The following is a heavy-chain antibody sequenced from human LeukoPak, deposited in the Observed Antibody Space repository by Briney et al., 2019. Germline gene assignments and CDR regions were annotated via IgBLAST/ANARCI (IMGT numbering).Heavy chain of an antibody. D-gene: IGHD5-18*01. J-gene: IGHJ6*03. Sequence: SETLSLTCTVSGYSISSGYYWGWIRQPPGKGLEWIGSIYHSGSTYYNPSLKSRVTISVDTSKNQFSLKLSSVTAADTAVYYCARGTAMVTIYYYYYYMDVWGKGTTVTISS. CDR1: GYSISSGYY. CDR3: ARGTAMVTIYYYYYYMDV. V-gene: IGHV4-38-2*02. CDR2: IYHSGST.